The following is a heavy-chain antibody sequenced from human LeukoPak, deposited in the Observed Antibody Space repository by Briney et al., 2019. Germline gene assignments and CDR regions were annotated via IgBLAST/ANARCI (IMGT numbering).Heavy chain of an antibody. CDR3: ARAGDHLDAFDI. D-gene: IGHD3-10*01. J-gene: IGHJ3*02. V-gene: IGHV4-4*07. CDR2: IYTSGST. CDR1: GGSIRSYF. Sequence: PWETLSLTCTVSGGSIRSYFWNWIRQPAGRGLEWIGRIYTSGSTNYNPSLKSRVTMSVNTSKNQFALKLSSVTAADTAVYYCARAGDHLDAFDIWGQGTMVTVSS.